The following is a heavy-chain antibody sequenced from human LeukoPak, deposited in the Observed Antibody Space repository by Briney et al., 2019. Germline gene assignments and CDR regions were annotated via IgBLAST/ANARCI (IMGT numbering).Heavy chain of an antibody. Sequence: SETLSLTCTVSGGSISSYYWSWIRQPPGKGLEWIGYIYYSGSTNYNPSLESRVTISVDTSKNQFSLKLSSVTAADTAVYYCARVSEYSSSWADWYFDLWGRGTLVTVSS. CDR2: IYYSGST. J-gene: IGHJ2*01. CDR1: GGSISSYY. D-gene: IGHD6-13*01. CDR3: ARVSEYSSSWADWYFDL. V-gene: IGHV4-59*01.